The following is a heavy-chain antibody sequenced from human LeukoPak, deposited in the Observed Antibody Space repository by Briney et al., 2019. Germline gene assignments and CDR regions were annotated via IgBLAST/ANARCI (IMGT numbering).Heavy chain of an antibody. CDR1: VLTFSNAW. J-gene: IGHJ6*03. Sequence: PGGSLRLSCAASVLTFSNAWMSWVRQAPGKGLEWVGRIKSKTDGGTTDYAAPVKGRFTILRDDSKNMLYLQMNSLKTEDTAVYYCTTYYYYYMDGWGKGTTVTVSS. CDR2: IKSKTDGGTT. CDR3: TTYYYYYMDG. V-gene: IGHV3-15*01.